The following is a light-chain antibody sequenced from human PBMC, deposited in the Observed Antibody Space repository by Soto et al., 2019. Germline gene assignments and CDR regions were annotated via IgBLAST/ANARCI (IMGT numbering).Light chain of an antibody. Sequence: DIQMTQSPSSLSASVGDRVTITCRASQSISTYLNWYQQKPGKAPKLLIYAASNLQSGVPSSFSGSGSGTDFTLTISSLQPEDFATYYCQQSYSTPRTFGQGTKVEI. V-gene: IGKV1-39*01. CDR1: QSISTY. J-gene: IGKJ1*01. CDR2: AAS. CDR3: QQSYSTPRT.